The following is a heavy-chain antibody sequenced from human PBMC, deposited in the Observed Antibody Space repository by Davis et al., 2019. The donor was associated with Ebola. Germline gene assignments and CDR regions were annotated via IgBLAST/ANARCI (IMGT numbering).Heavy chain of an antibody. J-gene: IGHJ4*02. CDR3: ARGKEFFDD. CDR1: GGSVSNYY. D-gene: IGHD3-10*01. CDR2: FSHTGAT. V-gene: IGHV4-59*02. Sequence: PSETLSLTCSVPGGSVSNYYCTWIRQSPGTGLEWIGYFSHTGATKYNPSFKGRVTISVDESKNQFSLNLRAVTAADTAIYYCARGKEFFDDWGQGKLVAVSS.